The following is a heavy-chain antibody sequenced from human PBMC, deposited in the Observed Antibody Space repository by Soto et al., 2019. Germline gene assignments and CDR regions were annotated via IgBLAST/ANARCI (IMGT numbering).Heavy chain of an antibody. CDR3: ARELSWGSNWYYYMDV. D-gene: IGHD7-27*01. CDR2: ISSSSSVI. CDR1: GFILSDCA. V-gene: IGHV3-48*01. J-gene: IGHJ6*03. Sequence: EVQLVESGGGLVQPGGSLRLSCATSGFILSDCAMNWVRQAPGKGLEWGSYISSSSSVIDYADSVKGRFTVSRDNARNSLERQMNSPRAEETAVYYCARELSWGSNWYYYMDVWGKGTTVTVSS.